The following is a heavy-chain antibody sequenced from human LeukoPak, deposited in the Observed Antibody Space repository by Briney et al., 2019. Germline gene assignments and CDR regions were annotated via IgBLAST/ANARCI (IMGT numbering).Heavy chain of an antibody. Sequence: PGGSLRLSCVASGSTFTSYWMHWVRQAPGKGLVWVSRINSDGSSTNYADSVKGRFTLSRDNAKNTLYMQMNSLRAEDTAVYYCAMGPYYYDSSGYYYWGQGTLVTVSS. D-gene: IGHD3-22*01. J-gene: IGHJ4*02. CDR2: INSDGSST. CDR1: GSTFTSYW. CDR3: AMGPYYYDSSGYYY. V-gene: IGHV3-74*01.